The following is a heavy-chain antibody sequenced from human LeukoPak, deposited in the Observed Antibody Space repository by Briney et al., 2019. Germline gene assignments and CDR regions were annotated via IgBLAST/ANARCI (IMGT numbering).Heavy chain of an antibody. V-gene: IGHV4-61*02. CDR1: GASTNTGSFF. Sequence: KTSETLSLTCTVSGASTNTGSFFWTWVRQPAGKRLEWIGRIYTTGSTNYNPSLKSRVNILLDKSKNQFSLKLSSVTAADTAVYYCARDSGITKDAFDIWGQGTVVTVSS. CDR3: ARDSGITKDAFDI. CDR2: IYTTGST. D-gene: IGHD3-10*01. J-gene: IGHJ3*02.